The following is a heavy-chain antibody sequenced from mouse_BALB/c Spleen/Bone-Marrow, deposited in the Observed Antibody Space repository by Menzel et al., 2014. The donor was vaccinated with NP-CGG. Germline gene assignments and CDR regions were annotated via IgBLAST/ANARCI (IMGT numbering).Heavy chain of an antibody. CDR2: IDPANGNT. D-gene: IGHD2-4*01. V-gene: IGHV14-3*02. CDR1: GFNIKDTY. CDR3: ARYDYGVYFDY. J-gene: IGHJ2*01. Sequence: EVQLQQSGAELVKPGASVKLSCTASGFNIKDTYMHWVKQRPEQGLEWIGRIDPANGNTKYDPKFQGKATITADTSFNTAYLQLSSLTSEDTAAYYCARYDYGVYFDYWGQGTTLTVSS.